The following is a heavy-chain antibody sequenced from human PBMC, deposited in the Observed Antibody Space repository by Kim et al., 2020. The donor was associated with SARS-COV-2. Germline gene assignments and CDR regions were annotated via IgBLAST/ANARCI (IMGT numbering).Heavy chain of an antibody. D-gene: IGHD6-13*01. CDR1: GFTFDDYA. J-gene: IGHJ5*02. V-gene: IGHV3-9*01. Sequence: GGSLRLSCAASGFTFDDYAMHWVRQAPGKGLEWVSGISWNRGSIGYADSVKGRFTISRDNAKNTLYLQMNSLRAEDTALYYCAKDGGLAAAGSGSFDPWGQGTLVTVSS. CDR2: ISWNRGSI. CDR3: AKDGGLAAAGSGSFDP.